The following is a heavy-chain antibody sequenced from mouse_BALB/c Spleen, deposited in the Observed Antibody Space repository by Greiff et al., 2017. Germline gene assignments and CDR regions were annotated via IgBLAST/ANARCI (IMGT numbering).Heavy chain of an antibody. CDR1: GFTFSSYG. D-gene: IGHD1-1*01. CDR2: ISSGGSYT. CDR3: ARRGPVVAPYYFDY. Sequence: EVKLVESGGDLVKPGGSLKLSCAASGFTFSSYGMSWVRQTPDKRLEWVATISSGGSYTYYPDSVKGRFTISRDNAKNTLYLQMSSLKSEDTAMYYCARRGPVVAPYYFDYWGQGTTLTVSS. J-gene: IGHJ2*01. V-gene: IGHV5-6*02.